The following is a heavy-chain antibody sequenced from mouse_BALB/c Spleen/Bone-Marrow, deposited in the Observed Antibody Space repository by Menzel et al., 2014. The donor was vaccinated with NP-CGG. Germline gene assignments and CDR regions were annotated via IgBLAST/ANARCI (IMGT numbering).Heavy chain of an antibody. CDR1: CFNIKDTY. D-gene: IGHD1-1*01. CDR3: AYGSSYDYFDY. J-gene: IGHJ2*01. CDR2: IDPANGNT. Sequence: DVKLQESGAELVKPGASVKLSCTASCFNIKDTYMHWVKQRPEQGLEWIGRIDPANGNTKYDPKFQGKATITADTSSNTAYLQLSSLTSEDTAVYYCAYGSSYDYFDYWGQGTTLTVSS. V-gene: IGHV14-3*02.